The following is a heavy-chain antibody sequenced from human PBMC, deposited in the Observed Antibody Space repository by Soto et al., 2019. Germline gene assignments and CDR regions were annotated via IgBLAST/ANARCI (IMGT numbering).Heavy chain of an antibody. D-gene: IGHD2-21*02. V-gene: IGHV4-30-4*01. J-gene: IGHJ6*02. CDR2: IYYSGST. Sequence: PSETLSLTCTVSGGSISSGDYYWSWIRQPPGKGLEWIGYIYYSGSTYYNPSLKSRVTISVDTSKNQFSLKLSSVTAADTAVYYCARGNHGDGSLDYYYYGMDVWGQGTTVTVSS. CDR3: ARGNHGDGSLDYYYYGMDV. CDR1: GGSISSGDYY.